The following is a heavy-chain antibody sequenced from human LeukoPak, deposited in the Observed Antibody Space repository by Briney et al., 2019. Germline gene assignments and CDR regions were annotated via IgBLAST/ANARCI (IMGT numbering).Heavy chain of an antibody. CDR1: GFTFSSYA. CDR3: ARGFPSPDKRPC. D-gene: IGHD3-10*01. V-gene: IGHV3-64*01. J-gene: IGHJ4*02. CDR2: ISSNGGRT. Sequence: PGGSLRLSCAASGFTFSSYAMHWVRQAPGKGLEYVSAISSNGGRTYYANSVKGRLTISRDNSKNTLYLQVGSLRAEDMAVYYCARGFPSPDKRPCWGQGTLVTVSS.